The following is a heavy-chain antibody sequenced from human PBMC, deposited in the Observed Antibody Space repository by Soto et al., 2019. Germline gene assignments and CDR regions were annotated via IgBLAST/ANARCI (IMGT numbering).Heavy chain of an antibody. CDR2: INSDGSGT. Sequence: EVQLVESGGGLVQPGESLTLSCAASGFTFSSYWMHWVRQAPGKGLVWVSRINSDGSGTYHADSVKGRLTISRDNAKKTLYRKRNSLRVEDTAVYFCARGDGDRYDGHGYLGRHWGQGTLVTVSS. V-gene: IGHV3-74*01. J-gene: IGHJ4*02. CDR1: GFTFSSYW. CDR3: ARGDGDRYDGHGYLGRH. D-gene: IGHD5-18*01.